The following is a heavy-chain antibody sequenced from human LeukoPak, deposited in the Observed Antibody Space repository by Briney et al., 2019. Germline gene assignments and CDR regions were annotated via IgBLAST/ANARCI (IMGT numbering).Heavy chain of an antibody. CDR1: GFTLSHYY. J-gene: IGHJ4*02. V-gene: IGHV3-33*08. D-gene: IGHD6-19*01. CDR2: IWYDGSNK. CDR3: ARLGSGWSFDF. Sequence: GGSLRLSCAASGFTLSHYYMTWVRQAPGKGLEWVAVIWYDGSNKYYADSVKGRFTISRDNSKNTVSLQLNSLRAEDTAVYYCARLGSGWSFDFWGQGTLVAVSS.